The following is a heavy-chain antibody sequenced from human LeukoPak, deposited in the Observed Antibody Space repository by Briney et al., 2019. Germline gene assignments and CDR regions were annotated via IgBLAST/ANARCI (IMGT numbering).Heavy chain of an antibody. V-gene: IGHV1-2*02. CDR3: ARSGLELELRDFDY. J-gene: IGHJ4*02. Sequence: GASVKVSCKASGYTFTGYYMHWVRQAPGQGLEWMGWINPNSGGTNYAQKFQGRVTMTRDTSISTAYMELSRLRSDDTAVYYCARSGLELELRDFDYWGQGTLVTVSS. CDR1: GYTFTGYY. CDR2: INPNSGGT. D-gene: IGHD1-7*01.